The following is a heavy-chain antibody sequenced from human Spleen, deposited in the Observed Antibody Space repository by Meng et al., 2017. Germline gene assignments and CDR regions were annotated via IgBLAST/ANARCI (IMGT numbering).Heavy chain of an antibody. D-gene: IGHD3-10*01. CDR1: GFTFNTYT. V-gene: IGHV3-21*01. CDR2: ISTSGAYI. Sequence: GGSLRLSCAASGFTFNTYTMNWVRQAPGKGLEWVSSISTSGAYIYYADSVKGRFIISRDNSKDTLYLQMNSLRAEDTAVYYCARDFYGSGSYYPYFQSWGQGTLVTVSS. J-gene: IGHJ4*02. CDR3: ARDFYGSGSYYPYFQS.